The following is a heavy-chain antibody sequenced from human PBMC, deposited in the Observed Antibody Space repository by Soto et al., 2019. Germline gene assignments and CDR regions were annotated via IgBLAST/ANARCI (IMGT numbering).Heavy chain of an antibody. Sequence: EVQLVESGGGLVQPGGSPRLSCAASGFTVSSNYMSWVRQAPGKGLEWVSVIYSGGSTYYADSVKGRFTISRDNSKNTLYLQMNSLRAEDTAVYYCARAGNYDFWSGYYSPGPYYYYMDVWGKGTTVTVSS. V-gene: IGHV3-66*01. J-gene: IGHJ6*03. CDR1: GFTVSSNY. CDR3: ARAGNYDFWSGYYSPGPYYYYMDV. CDR2: IYSGGST. D-gene: IGHD3-3*01.